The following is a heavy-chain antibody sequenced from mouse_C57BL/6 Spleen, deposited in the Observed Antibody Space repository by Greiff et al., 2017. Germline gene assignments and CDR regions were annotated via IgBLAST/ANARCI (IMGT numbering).Heavy chain of an antibody. CDR3: ARLYDGYYGADAMDD. J-gene: IGHJ4*01. V-gene: IGHV1-72*01. D-gene: IGHD2-3*01. Sequence: VQLQQPGAELVKPGASVKLSCTASGYTFTSYWLHWVKQRPGRGLEWIGRIDPNSGGTKYNEKFKSKATLTIDKPSSTADMQLSSLTSEDSAVYYCARLYDGYYGADAMDDWGQGTSVTVSS. CDR2: IDPNSGGT. CDR1: GYTFTSYW.